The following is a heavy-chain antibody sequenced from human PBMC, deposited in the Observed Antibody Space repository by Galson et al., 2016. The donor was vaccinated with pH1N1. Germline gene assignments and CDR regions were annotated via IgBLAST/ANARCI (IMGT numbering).Heavy chain of an antibody. Sequence: SLRLSCAVSGFTFDDYAMHWVRQAPGKGLEWVSGISWNSGSIGYADSVKGRFTISRDNAKNSLYLQMNSLRAEDTALYYCAKLDGYNWGYFQHWGQGTVVTVSS. D-gene: IGHD5-24*01. CDR3: AKLDGYNWGYFQH. J-gene: IGHJ1*01. V-gene: IGHV3-9*01. CDR2: ISWNSGSI. CDR1: GFTFDDYA.